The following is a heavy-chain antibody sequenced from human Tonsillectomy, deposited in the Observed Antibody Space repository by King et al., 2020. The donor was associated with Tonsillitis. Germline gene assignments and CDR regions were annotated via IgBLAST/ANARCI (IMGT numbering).Heavy chain of an antibody. D-gene: IGHD3-3*01. CDR2: IYYSGST. Sequence: QLHESGPGLVKPSETLSLTCTVSGGSITSSSYYWGWIRQPPGKGLEWIGTIYYSGSTYYNPSLKSRVTISVDTSKSQFSLKLSSVTAADTAVYYCARHPTIFDFEYYFDYWGQGTLVTVSS. V-gene: IGHV4-39*01. CDR3: ARHPTIFDFEYYFDY. J-gene: IGHJ4*02. CDR1: GGSITSSSYY.